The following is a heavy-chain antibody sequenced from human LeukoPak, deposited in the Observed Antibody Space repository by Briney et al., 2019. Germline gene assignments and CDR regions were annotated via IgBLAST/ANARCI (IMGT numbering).Heavy chain of an antibody. J-gene: IGHJ4*02. CDR2: IYYGGST. CDR1: GGSISSYY. CDR3: ARARLDSSGRFDY. D-gene: IGHD3-22*01. V-gene: IGHV4-59*01. Sequence: PSETLSLTCTVSGGSISSYYWSWIRQPPGKGLEWIGYIYYGGSTDYNPSLKSRVTISKDTSKTQFSPRLSSVTAADTAVYYCARARLDSSGRFDYWGQGTLVTVSS.